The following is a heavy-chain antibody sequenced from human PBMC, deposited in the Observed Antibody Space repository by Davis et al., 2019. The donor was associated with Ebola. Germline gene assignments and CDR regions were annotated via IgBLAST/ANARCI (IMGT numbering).Heavy chain of an antibody. CDR3: ARGWLRAGMDV. CDR1: GDSVSSGG. Sequence: HSQTLSLTCAISGDSVSSGGWNWIRQSPSRGLEWLGRTYYSSKWYNDYAVSVKSRITINHDTSKNQFSLQLNSVTPEDTALNYCARGWLRAGMDVWGEGTTVTVSS. CDR2: TYYSSKWYN. V-gene: IGHV6-1*01. D-gene: IGHD3-22*01. J-gene: IGHJ6*04.